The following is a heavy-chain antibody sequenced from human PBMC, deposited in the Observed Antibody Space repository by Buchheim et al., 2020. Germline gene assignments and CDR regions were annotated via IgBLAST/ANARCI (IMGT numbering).Heavy chain of an antibody. CDR1: GFTFSSYA. CDR3: ARHLINIDSWKTIYYYYGMDV. CDR2: ISYDGSNK. D-gene: IGHD3-3*01. J-gene: IGHJ6*02. Sequence: QVQLVESGGGVVQPGRSLRLSCAASGFTFSSYAMHWVRQAPGKGLEWVAVISYDGSNKYYADSVKGRFTISRDNSKNTLYLQMNSLRAEDTAVYYCARHLINIDSWKTIYYYYGMDVWGQGTT. V-gene: IGHV3-30-3*01.